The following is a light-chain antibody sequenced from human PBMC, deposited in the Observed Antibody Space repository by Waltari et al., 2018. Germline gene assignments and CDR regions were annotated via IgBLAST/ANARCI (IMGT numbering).Light chain of an antibody. J-gene: IGLJ3*02. V-gene: IGLV3-25*03. CDR2: KDT. CDR1: VLPKDD. CDR3: QSADTSGSWV. Sequence: SYELTQPPSVSVSPGQTARITCSGDVLPKDDAQWYQQKPGQVPVLVMYKDTGRPSGSPERFAGSTSGTTVTLTIGGVQAEDEADYYCQSADTSGSWVFGGGTKLAVL.